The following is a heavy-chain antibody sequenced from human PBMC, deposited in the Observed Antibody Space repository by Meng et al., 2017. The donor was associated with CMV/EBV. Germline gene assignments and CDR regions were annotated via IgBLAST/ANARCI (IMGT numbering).Heavy chain of an antibody. J-gene: IGHJ6*02. D-gene: IGHD6-13*01. CDR2: ISYDGSNK. V-gene: IGHV3-30*04. Sequence: GGSLRLSCAASGFTFSSYAMHWVRQAPGKGLEWVAVISYDGSNKYYADSVKGRFTISRDNSKNTLYLQMNSLRAEDTAVYYCAKDRLSSSWLYYYYYGMDVWGQGTTVTVSS. CDR3: AKDRLSSSWLYYYYYGMDV. CDR1: GFTFSSYA.